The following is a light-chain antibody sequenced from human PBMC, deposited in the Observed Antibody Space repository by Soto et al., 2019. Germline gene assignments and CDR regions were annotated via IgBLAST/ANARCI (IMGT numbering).Light chain of an antibody. V-gene: IGLV2-14*01. Sequence: QSVLTQPPSVSGAPGQRVTISCTGTSSDVGGYNYVSWYQQHPGKAPKLMIYDVSNRPSGVSNRFSGSKSGNTASLTISGLQAEDEADYYCSSYTSSSTYVVFGGGTKLTVL. CDR3: SSYTSSSTYVV. J-gene: IGLJ2*01. CDR2: DVS. CDR1: SSDVGGYNY.